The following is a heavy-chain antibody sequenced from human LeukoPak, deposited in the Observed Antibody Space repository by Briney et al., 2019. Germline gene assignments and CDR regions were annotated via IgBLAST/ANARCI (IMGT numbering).Heavy chain of an antibody. CDR1: GFSFKDTG. CDR3: AREAEGFDY. V-gene: IGHV3-33*01. Sequence: GGSLRLSCAASGFSFKDTGMHWVRQAPGKGPEWLTIIWYDGSTKYYAVSVKGRFTVSRDNSKNILYLQMNSLRAEDTAVYYCAREAEGFDYRGQGTLVTVSS. J-gene: IGHJ4*02. CDR2: IWYDGSTK.